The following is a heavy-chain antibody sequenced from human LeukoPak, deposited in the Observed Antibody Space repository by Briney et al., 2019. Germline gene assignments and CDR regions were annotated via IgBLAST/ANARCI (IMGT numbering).Heavy chain of an antibody. V-gene: IGHV3-30*03. J-gene: IGHJ4*02. Sequence: PGGSLRLSCAASGFTFSNFGMHWVRQAPGRGLEWVAVASYDGTDKYYGDSVKGRFTISRDNSKNTLYLQMNSLRAEDTAVYYCARDPGRYHFDYWGQGTLVTVSS. D-gene: IGHD3-16*02. CDR1: GFTFSNFG. CDR3: ARDPGRYHFDY. CDR2: ASYDGTDK.